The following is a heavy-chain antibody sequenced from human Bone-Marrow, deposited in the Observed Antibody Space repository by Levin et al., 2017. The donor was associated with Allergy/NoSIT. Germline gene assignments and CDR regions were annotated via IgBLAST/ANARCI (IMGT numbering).Heavy chain of an antibody. CDR3: AGYGWYTSSVYRYYYGVDV. J-gene: IGHJ6*02. CDR2: VSYDGSNK. D-gene: IGHD6-6*01. V-gene: IGHV3-30*03. Sequence: SCAASGFNFNNYDIHWVRQAPGKGLEWLASVSYDGSNKYYVDSVKGRSIISGDNSSYTLHLEMNSLRAVDTGVYYCAGYGWYTSSVYRYYYGVDVWGQGTTVTVSS. CDR1: GFNFNNYD.